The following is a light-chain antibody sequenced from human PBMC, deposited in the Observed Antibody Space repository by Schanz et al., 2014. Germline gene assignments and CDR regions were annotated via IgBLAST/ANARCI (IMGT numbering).Light chain of an antibody. Sequence: QSALTQPRSVSGSPGQSVTISCTGTSSDVGGYNSVSWYQQHPGKAPKLMIYDVTNRPSGVPDRFSGSKSGNTASLTISGLQDEDEADYYCCSYAASYSYVFGTGTKLTVL. J-gene: IGLJ1*01. CDR3: CSYAASYSYV. CDR2: DVT. V-gene: IGLV2-11*01. CDR1: SSDVGGYNS.